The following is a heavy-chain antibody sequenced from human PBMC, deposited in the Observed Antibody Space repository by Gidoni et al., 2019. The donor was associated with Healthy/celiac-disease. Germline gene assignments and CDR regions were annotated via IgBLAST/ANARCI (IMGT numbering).Heavy chain of an antibody. V-gene: IGHV3-48*02. CDR3: AGDITMVRGVINDYYYCMDV. Sequence: EVQLVESGGGLVQPGGALRLSWAAAGFTFSSYSMNWVRQAPGKGLEWVSYFISSRSPIYYAYSVKGRFTISRDTAKNSLYLQMNSLRDEDTAVYYCAGDITMVRGVINDYYYCMDVWGQGTTVTVSS. CDR2: FISSRSPI. D-gene: IGHD3-10*01. CDR1: GFTFSSYS. J-gene: IGHJ6*02.